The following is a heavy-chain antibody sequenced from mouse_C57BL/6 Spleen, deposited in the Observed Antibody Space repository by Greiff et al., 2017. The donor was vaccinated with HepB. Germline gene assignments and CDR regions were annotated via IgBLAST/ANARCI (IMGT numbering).Heavy chain of an antibody. D-gene: IGHD1-1*01. V-gene: IGHV2-9-1*01. CDR1: GFSLTSYA. CDR2: IWTGGGT. Sequence: VQLVESGPGLVAPSQSLSITCTVSGFSLTSYAISWVRQPPGKGLEWLGVIWTGGGTNYNSALKSRLSISKDNSKSQVFLKMNSLQTDDTARYYCARRGYYGSTWYFDVWGTGTTVTVSS. J-gene: IGHJ1*03. CDR3: ARRGYYGSTWYFDV.